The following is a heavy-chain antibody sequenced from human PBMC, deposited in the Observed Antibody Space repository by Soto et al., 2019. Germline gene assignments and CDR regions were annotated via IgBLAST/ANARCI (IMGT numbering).Heavy chain of an antibody. V-gene: IGHV4-4*07. CDR1: VASMNSYH. J-gene: IGHJ5*02. D-gene: IGHD6-13*01. CDR3: ARDQGVAAAGITWFDP. Sequence: PSETLSLTCTFPVASMNSYHWSWIRQPAGKGLEWIGHIHSSGSTNYNPSLKSRVTMPVDTSKNQFSLRLMSLTAADTAVYYCARDQGVAAAGITWFDPWGQGSLVTVSS. CDR2: IHSSGST.